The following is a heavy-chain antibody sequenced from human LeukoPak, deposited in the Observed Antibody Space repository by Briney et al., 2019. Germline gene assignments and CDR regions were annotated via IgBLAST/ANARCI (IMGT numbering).Heavy chain of an antibody. D-gene: IGHD3-22*01. J-gene: IGHJ3*02. CDR3: AREGLEYYYDSSGYRADAFDI. Sequence: KPSETPSLHCTVSGGSLSSYNWSWIRPPPGKGLGWVGDIYYSGGTNYNPSLKSRVTISVDTSKNQFSLKLSSVTAADTAVYYCAREGLEYYYDSSGYRADAFDIWGQGTMVTVSS. CDR2: IYYSGGT. CDR1: GGSLSSYN. V-gene: IGHV4-59*01.